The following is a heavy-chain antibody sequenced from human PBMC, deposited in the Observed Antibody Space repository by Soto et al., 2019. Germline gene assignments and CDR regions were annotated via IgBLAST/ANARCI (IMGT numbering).Heavy chain of an antibody. J-gene: IGHJ6*02. D-gene: IGHD6-25*01. V-gene: IGHV4-39*01. CDR2: MYYSGST. CDR1: GGSVRSNSYY. CDR3: ARHIAPYSSGPYGMDV. Sequence: SETLSLTCTVSGGSVRSNSYYWGWIRQPPGKGLEWIGSMYYSGSTFYNPSLKSRVTISVDTSKNQFSLKLSSVTAADTAVYYCARHIAPYSSGPYGMDVWGQGTTVTVSS.